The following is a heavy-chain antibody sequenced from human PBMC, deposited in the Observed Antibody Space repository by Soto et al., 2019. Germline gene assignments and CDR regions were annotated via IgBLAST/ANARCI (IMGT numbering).Heavy chain of an antibody. Sequence: QVQLVQSGAEVKKPGSSVKVSCNASGGTFSSYAISWVRQAPGQGLEWMGGIIPIFGTANYAQKFQGRVTITADESTSTAYMELSSLRSEDTAVYYCARAYYYGSGSSSTFDYWGQGTLVTVSS. D-gene: IGHD3-10*01. CDR1: GGTFSSYA. V-gene: IGHV1-69*01. CDR2: IIPIFGTA. J-gene: IGHJ4*02. CDR3: ARAYYYGSGSSSTFDY.